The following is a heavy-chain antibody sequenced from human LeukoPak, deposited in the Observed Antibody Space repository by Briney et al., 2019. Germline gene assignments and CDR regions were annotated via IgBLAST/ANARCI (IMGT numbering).Heavy chain of an antibody. D-gene: IGHD3-10*01. CDR3: ARGLWFGDENPPYFDY. CDR1: GGSISSGSYY. J-gene: IGHJ4*02. V-gene: IGHV4-61*02. Sequence: PSQTLSLTCTVSGGSISSGSYYWSWIRQPAGKGLEWIGRIYTSESTNYNPSLKSRVTISVDTSRNQFSLKLSSVTAADTAVYYCARGLWFGDENPPYFDYWGQGILVTVSS. CDR2: IYTSEST.